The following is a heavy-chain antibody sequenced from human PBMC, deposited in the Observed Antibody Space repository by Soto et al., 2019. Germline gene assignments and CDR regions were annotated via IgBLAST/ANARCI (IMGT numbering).Heavy chain of an antibody. CDR3: ARDWYYYDSSGYPRSNYYYGMDV. Sequence: QVQLQESGPGLVKPSETLSLTCTVSGGSVSSGSYYWSWIRQPPGKGLEWIGYIYYSGSTNYNPSLMSRVTISVDTSKNQFFLKLSSVTDADTAVYYCARDWYYYDSSGYPRSNYYYGMDVWGQGTTVTVSS. V-gene: IGHV4-61*01. CDR2: IYYSGST. CDR1: GGSVSSGSYY. D-gene: IGHD3-22*01. J-gene: IGHJ6*02.